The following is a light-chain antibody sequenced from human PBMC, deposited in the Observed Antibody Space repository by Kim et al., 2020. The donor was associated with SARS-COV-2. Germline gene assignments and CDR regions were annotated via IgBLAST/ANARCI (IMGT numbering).Light chain of an antibody. CDR3: AAWDDSLSGGV. Sequence: QSVLTQPPSASGTPGQRVTISCSGSSSNIGSNYVYWYQQLPGTAPKLLIYRNDQLPSGVPDRFSGSKSGTSASLAISGLRSEDEADYYCAAWDDSLSGGVFGRGTQLTVL. CDR1: SSNIGSNY. V-gene: IGLV1-47*01. CDR2: RND. J-gene: IGLJ2*01.